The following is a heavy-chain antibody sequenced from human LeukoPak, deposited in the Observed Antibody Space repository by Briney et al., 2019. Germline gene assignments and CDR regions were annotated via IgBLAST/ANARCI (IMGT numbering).Heavy chain of an antibody. CDR1: GGTFSRYA. D-gene: IGHD5-12*01. CDR3: ARARNEWLWKDNYDYYYMDV. V-gene: IGHV1-69*01. Sequence: EASVKVSCKASGGTFSRYAISWVRQAPGQGLEWMGGIIPSFGTANYAQTFQGRVTITPDESKNTAYMEMSSLSSEEAAVYYCARARNEWLWKDNYDYYYMDVWGKGTTVTVSS. J-gene: IGHJ6*03. CDR2: IIPSFGTA.